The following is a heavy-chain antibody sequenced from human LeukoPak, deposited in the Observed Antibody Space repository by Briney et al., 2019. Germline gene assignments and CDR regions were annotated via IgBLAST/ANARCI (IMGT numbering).Heavy chain of an antibody. Sequence: GASVKVSCKASGYTFTSYGISWVRQAPGQGLEWMGWISAYNGNTNYAQKLQGRVTMTTDTSTSTAYMELRSLRSDDTAVYYCARDLDANYYDSSGTWGQGTLVTVSS. V-gene: IGHV1-18*01. D-gene: IGHD3-22*01. CDR1: GYTFTSYG. CDR3: ARDLDANYYDSSGT. CDR2: ISAYNGNT. J-gene: IGHJ5*02.